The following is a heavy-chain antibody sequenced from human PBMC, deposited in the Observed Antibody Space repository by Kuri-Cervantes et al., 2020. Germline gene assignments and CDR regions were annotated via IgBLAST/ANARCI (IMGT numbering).Heavy chain of an antibody. CDR1: GFTFSNSD. J-gene: IGHJ4*02. CDR3: ARDFASNILTGDYNRLDY. V-gene: IGHV3-19*01. Sequence: GGSLRLSCAASGFTFSNSDMNWVRQAPGKGLEWVSGVSWNGSRTHYADSVKGRFIISRDNSRNFLYQQMNSLRAEDTAVYYCARDFASNILTGDYNRLDYWGQGTLVTVSS. CDR2: VSWNGSRT. D-gene: IGHD3-9*01.